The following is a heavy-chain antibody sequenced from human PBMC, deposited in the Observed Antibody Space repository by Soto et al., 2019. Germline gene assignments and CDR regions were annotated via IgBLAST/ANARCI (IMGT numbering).Heavy chain of an antibody. CDR1: GFSLSTSGVG. J-gene: IGHJ4*02. Sequence: QITLKESGPTLVKPTQTLTLTCTCSGFSLSTSGVGVGWIRQPPGKALEWLALIYWDDDKRYSPSLKSRFTITRDTSKIQVVLTMTNMDTVDTATYYCAHAHTTVSLGYWGEGALVTVSS. CDR2: IYWDDDK. D-gene: IGHD4-17*01. CDR3: AHAHTTVSLGY. V-gene: IGHV2-5*02.